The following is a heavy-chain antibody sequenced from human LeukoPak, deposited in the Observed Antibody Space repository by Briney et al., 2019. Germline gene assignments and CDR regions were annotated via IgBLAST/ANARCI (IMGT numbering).Heavy chain of an antibody. CDR1: GFTFSSYG. V-gene: IGHV3-30*19. CDR2: ISYDGSNK. Sequence: GGSLRLSCAASGFTFSSYGMHGVRQAPGKGLEWVAVISYDGSNKYYADSVKGRFTISRDNSKNTLYLQMNSLRAEDTAVYYCARDLLGYCSGGSCSSGGFDYWGQGTLVTVSS. D-gene: IGHD2-15*01. J-gene: IGHJ4*02. CDR3: ARDLLGYCSGGSCSSGGFDY.